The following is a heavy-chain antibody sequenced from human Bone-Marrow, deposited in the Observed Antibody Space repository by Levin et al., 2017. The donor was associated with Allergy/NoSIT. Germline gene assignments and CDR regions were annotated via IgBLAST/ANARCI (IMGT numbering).Heavy chain of an antibody. V-gene: IGHV3-11*01. Sequence: LSLTCAASGFTFSDYFMTWIRQAPGKGLEWVSYISGGSTIYYADSVRGRFTVSRDNAKNSLFLQMKSLRAEDTAVYYCARDPLWFGELSSSESWGQGTLVTVSS. J-gene: IGHJ5*02. CDR3: ARDPLWFGELSSSES. CDR1: GFTFSDYF. CDR2: ISGGSTI. D-gene: IGHD3-10*01.